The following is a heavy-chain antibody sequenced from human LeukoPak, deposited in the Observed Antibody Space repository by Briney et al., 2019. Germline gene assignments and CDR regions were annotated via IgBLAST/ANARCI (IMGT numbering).Heavy chain of an antibody. D-gene: IGHD2-2*01. J-gene: IGHJ5*02. CDR1: GYTFTSYD. Sequence: ASVKVSCKASGYTFTSYDINWVRQATGQGLEWMGWMNPNSGNTGYAQKFQGRVTITRNTSISTAYMELSSLRSEDTAVYYCARGRGECSSTSCYPTRFDPWGQGTLVTVSS. V-gene: IGHV1-8*03. CDR2: MNPNSGNT. CDR3: ARGRGECSSTSCYPTRFDP.